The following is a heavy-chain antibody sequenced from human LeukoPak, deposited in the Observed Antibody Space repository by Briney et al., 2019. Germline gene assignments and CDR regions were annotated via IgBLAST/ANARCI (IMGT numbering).Heavy chain of an antibody. CDR2: INPNSGGT. CDR1: GYTFTGYY. V-gene: IGHV1-2*02. J-gene: IGHJ6*02. CDR3: AHEGRDGYKNYYYYGMDV. D-gene: IGHD5-24*01. Sequence: ASVKVSCKASGYTFTGYYMHWVRQAPGQGLEWMGWINPNSGGTNYAQKFQGRVTMTRDTSISTAYMELSRLRSDDTAVYYCAHEGRDGYKNYYYYGMDVWGQGTTVTVSS.